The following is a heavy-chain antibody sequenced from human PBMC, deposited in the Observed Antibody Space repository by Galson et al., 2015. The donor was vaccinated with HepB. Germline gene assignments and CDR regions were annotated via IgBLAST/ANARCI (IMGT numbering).Heavy chain of an antibody. J-gene: IGHJ3*02. Sequence: SVKVSCKASGGTFSSYAISWVRQAPGQGLEWMGGIIPIFGTANYAQKFQGRVTITADESTSTAYMELSSLRSEDTAVYYCARDGGRGYSYGYREDAFDIWGQGTMVTVSS. V-gene: IGHV1-69*13. CDR1: GGTFSSYA. CDR3: ARDGGRGYSYGYREDAFDI. CDR2: IIPIFGTA. D-gene: IGHD5-18*01.